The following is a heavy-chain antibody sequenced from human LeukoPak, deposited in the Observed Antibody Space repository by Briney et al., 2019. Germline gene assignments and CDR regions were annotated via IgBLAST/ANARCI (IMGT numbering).Heavy chain of an antibody. CDR3: ARHGDYCFDL. CDR2: IRNDGLTQ. V-gene: IGHV3-7*01. Sequence: GGSLRLSCAASGFTFSSRWMGWVRQAPGKGLEWVANIRNDGLTQYYLDSVKGRFTIFRDNAKDSLSLQMNSLRAEDTAVYFCARHGDYCFDLWGQGTLVTVSS. D-gene: IGHD4-17*01. J-gene: IGHJ4*02. CDR1: GFTFSSRW.